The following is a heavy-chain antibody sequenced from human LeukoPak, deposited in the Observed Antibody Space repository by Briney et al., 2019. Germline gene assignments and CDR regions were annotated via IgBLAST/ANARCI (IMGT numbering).Heavy chain of an antibody. Sequence: GGSLRLSCAASGFTFSSYEMSWVRQAPGKGLEWVANIKQDGSEKYYVDSVKGRFTISRDNAKNSLYLQMNSLRAEDTAVYYCARDLPISAFDIWGQGTMVTVSS. J-gene: IGHJ3*02. CDR3: ARDLPISAFDI. V-gene: IGHV3-7*01. CDR1: GFTFSSYE. CDR2: IKQDGSEK.